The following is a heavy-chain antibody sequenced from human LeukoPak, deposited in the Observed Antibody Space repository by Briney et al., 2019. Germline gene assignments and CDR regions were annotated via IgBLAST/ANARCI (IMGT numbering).Heavy chain of an antibody. Sequence: SETLSLTCAVSGGSISSGGYSWSWIRQPPGKGLEWIGYIYHSGSTYYNPSLKSRVTISVDTSKNQFSLQLISVTAADTSVYYCARDRAGYNGGAFDIWGQGTKVTVSS. CDR2: IYHSGST. CDR3: ARDRAGYNGGAFDI. V-gene: IGHV4-30-2*01. D-gene: IGHD5-24*01. J-gene: IGHJ3*02. CDR1: GGSISSGGYS.